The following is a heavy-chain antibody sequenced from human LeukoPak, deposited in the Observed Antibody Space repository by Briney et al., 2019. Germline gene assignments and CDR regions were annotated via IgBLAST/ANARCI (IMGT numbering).Heavy chain of an antibody. D-gene: IGHD5-24*01. CDR2: INPNSGGT. Sequence: GASVKVSCKASGYTFTGYYVHWVRQALGQGVECMGRINPNSGGTNYHQKFQCRVTMTRDTSSSTAYMELSRLRSDDTAVYYCAGGFGLGDGYNYDPFDAVDIWGQGTMVTVSS. CDR3: AGGFGLGDGYNYDPFDAVDI. CDR1: GYTFTGYY. V-gene: IGHV1-2*06. J-gene: IGHJ3*02.